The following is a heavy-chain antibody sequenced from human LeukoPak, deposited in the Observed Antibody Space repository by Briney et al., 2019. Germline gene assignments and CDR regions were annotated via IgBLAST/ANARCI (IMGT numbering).Heavy chain of an antibody. Sequence: PGGSLRLSCAASGFTVSSNYMSRVRQAPGKGLEWVSVIYSGGSTYYADSVKGRFTISRDNSKNTLYLQMNSLRAEDTAVYYCARDDRDGYNAIDYWGQGTLVTVSS. V-gene: IGHV3-53*01. CDR3: ARDDRDGYNAIDY. J-gene: IGHJ4*02. D-gene: IGHD5-24*01. CDR2: IYSGGST. CDR1: GFTVSSNY.